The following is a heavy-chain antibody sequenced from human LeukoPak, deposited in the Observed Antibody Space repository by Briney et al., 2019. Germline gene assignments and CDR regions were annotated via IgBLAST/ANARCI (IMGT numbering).Heavy chain of an antibody. CDR2: ISSSSSYI. V-gene: IGHV3-21*01. CDR3: ARDSYYDILTGYLRYFDY. D-gene: IGHD3-9*01. CDR1: GFTFSSYS. J-gene: IGHJ4*02. Sequence: GGSLRLSCAASGFTFSSYSINWVRQAPGKGLEWVSSISSSSSYIYYADSVKGRFTISRDNAKDSLYLQMNSLRAEDTAVYYCARDSYYDILTGYLRYFDYWGQGTLVTVSS.